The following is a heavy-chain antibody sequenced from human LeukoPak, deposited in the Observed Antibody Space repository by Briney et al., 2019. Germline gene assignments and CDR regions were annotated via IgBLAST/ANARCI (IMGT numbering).Heavy chain of an antibody. V-gene: IGHV4-34*01. Sequence: SETLSLTCAVYGGSFSGYYWSWIRQPPGKGLEWIGEINHSGSTNYNPSLKSRVTISVDTSKNQFSLKLSSVTAADTAVYYCARHRITGPYGVRGKGTTVTISS. CDR1: GGSFSGYY. CDR3: ARHRITGPYGV. D-gene: IGHD1-14*01. CDR2: INHSGST. J-gene: IGHJ6*04.